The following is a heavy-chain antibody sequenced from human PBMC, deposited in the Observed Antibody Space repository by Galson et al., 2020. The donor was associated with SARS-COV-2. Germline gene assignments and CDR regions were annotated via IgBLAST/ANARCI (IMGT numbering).Heavy chain of an antibody. CDR2: IYYSGST. J-gene: IGHJ4*02. CDR3: ARQFGSYSPHFDY. Sequence: SETLSLTCTVSGDSISSTNSYWVWIRQPPGKGLEWIGSIYYSGSTYYNPSLKSRVTISVDTSKNQFSLKLSSVTAADTAVFYCARQFGSYSPHFDYWGQGTLVTVSS. CDR1: GDSISSTNSY. D-gene: IGHD2-21*01. V-gene: IGHV4-39*01.